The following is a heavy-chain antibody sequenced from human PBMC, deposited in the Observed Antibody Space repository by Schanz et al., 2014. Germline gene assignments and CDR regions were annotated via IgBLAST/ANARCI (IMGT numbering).Heavy chain of an antibody. Sequence: QVQLVQSGTQVKKPGASVKVSCKASGYTLSAYSLHWVRQAPGQGPEFMGWISTFRNEDTNSAQRFQGRLTMTTDTSTSTAYMELRSLRSDDTAVHYCARGRGFYDYWGQGTLVTVSS. J-gene: IGHJ4*02. V-gene: IGHV1-18*01. CDR3: ARGRGFYDY. CDR2: ISTFRNEDT. D-gene: IGHD3-10*01. CDR1: GYTLSAYS.